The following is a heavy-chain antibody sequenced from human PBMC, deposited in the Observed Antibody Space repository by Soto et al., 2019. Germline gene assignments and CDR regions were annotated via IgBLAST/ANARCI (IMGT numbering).Heavy chain of an antibody. D-gene: IGHD2-15*01. CDR1: GYTLTELS. CDR2: FDPEDGET. V-gene: IGHV1-24*01. Sequence: ASVKVSCKVSGYTLTELSMHWVRQAPGKGLEWMGGFDPEDGETIYAQKFQGRVTMTEDTSTDTAYMELSSLRSEDTAVYYCARDRCSGGSCYRRQAFDIWGQGAMVTVS. CDR3: ARDRCSGGSCYRRQAFDI. J-gene: IGHJ3*02.